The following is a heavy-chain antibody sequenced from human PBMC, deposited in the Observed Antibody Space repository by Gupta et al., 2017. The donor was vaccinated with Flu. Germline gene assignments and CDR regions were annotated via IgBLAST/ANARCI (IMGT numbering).Heavy chain of an antibody. CDR3: ARTPGYSSGWANNNWFDP. Sequence: QITLKESGPTLVKPTQTLTLTCTFSGFSLSTSGVGVGWIRQPPGKALEWLALINWDDDKRYSPSLKSRLTITKDTSKNQVVLTMTNMDPVDTATYYCARTPGYSSGWANNNWFDPWGQGTLVTVSS. V-gene: IGHV2-5*02. CDR1: GFSLSTSGVG. J-gene: IGHJ5*02. CDR2: INWDDDK. D-gene: IGHD6-19*01.